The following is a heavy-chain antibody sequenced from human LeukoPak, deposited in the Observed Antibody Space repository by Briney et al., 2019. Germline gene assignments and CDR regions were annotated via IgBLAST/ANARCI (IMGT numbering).Heavy chain of an antibody. CDR3: AREGSGGNSFDY. D-gene: IGHD2-8*02. CDR1: GFTLSDYY. V-gene: IGHV3-11*01. Sequence: GGSLRLSCAASGFTLSDYYVSWIRQAPGKGLEWVAFISNSGFTTYYADSVKGRFTVSRDNAKDSVSLQMNSLRAEDTARYYCAREGSGGNSFDYWGQGAQVTVS. J-gene: IGHJ4*02. CDR2: ISNSGFTT.